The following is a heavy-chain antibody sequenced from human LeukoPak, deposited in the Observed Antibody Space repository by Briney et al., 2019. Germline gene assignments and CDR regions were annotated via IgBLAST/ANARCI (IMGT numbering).Heavy chain of an antibody. J-gene: IGHJ1*01. V-gene: IGHV1-2*02. CDR2: INPNSGGT. D-gene: IGHD1-26*01. Sequence: ASVKVSCKASGYTFTGYYMHWVRQAPGQGLEWMGWINPNSGGTNYAQKFQGRVTMTRDTSISTACMELSRLRSDDTAVYYCARVVDSGSPSEYFQHWGQGTLVTVSS. CDR3: ARVVDSGSPSEYFQH. CDR1: GYTFTGYY.